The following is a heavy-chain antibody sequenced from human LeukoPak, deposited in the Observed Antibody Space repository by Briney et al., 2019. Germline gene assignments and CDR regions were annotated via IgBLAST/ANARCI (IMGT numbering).Heavy chain of an antibody. Sequence: GGSLRLSCAASGFTFSSHWMHWVRQAPGKGLVWVSRINSDGSITTYADSVKGRFTISRDNAKNTLYLQMNSLRAEDTAVYYCARDDWNSNWFDPRGQGTLVTVSS. CDR2: INSDGSIT. CDR3: ARDDWNSNWFDP. J-gene: IGHJ5*02. D-gene: IGHD1-7*01. V-gene: IGHV3-74*01. CDR1: GFTFSSHW.